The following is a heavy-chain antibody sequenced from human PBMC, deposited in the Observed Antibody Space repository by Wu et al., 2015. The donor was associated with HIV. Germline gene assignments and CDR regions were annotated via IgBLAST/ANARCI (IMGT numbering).Heavy chain of an antibody. J-gene: IGHJ6*02. CDR2: INPLFGTT. CDR1: GDGFTSYA. D-gene: IGHD5-12*01. CDR3: ARNTDSVATSLYSLGV. Sequence: QVQLVPSGPEVKKPGSSVKVTCKASGDGFTSYAVSWVRQAPGQGLEWMGGINPLFGTTKHVQRFQDRVTFSTDESKSTVYMELSSLRSEDTAVYYCARNTDSVATSLYSLGVWGQGTTVHRLL. V-gene: IGHV1-69*05.